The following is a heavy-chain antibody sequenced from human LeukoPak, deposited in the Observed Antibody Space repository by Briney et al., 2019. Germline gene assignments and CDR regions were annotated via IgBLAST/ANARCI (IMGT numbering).Heavy chain of an antibody. V-gene: IGHV5-51*01. D-gene: IGHD5-12*01. CDR3: ASHGDSYDSPYDY. CDR2: IYPGDSDT. Sequence: GESLKISCKASGYSFTTHWICWVRQIPGKVLEWMGIIYPGDSDTRYSPSFQGHVTISADKSSSTAYLQWGSLKASDTATYFCASHGDSYDSPYDYWGQGTLVTVSS. CDR1: GYSFTTHW. J-gene: IGHJ4*02.